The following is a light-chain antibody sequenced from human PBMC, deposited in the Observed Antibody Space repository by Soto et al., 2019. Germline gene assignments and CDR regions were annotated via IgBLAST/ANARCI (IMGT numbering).Light chain of an antibody. CDR3: QQYWKWPIS. CDR2: RAS. V-gene: IGKV3-15*01. Sequence: EIVMTQSTATLSVSPGEDATLSCRASQSVSSLLAWYQQTPGHAPRLLIYRASTRAAGLPDRFSGSGSGTDFTLTITSLQSEDFAVYYCQQYWKWPISFGQGTRLEIK. J-gene: IGKJ5*01. CDR1: QSVSSL.